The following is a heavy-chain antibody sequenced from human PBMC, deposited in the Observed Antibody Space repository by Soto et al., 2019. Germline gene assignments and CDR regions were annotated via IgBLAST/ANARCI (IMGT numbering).Heavy chain of an antibody. Sequence: ASVKVSCKASGGTFSSYTISWVRQAPGQGLEWMGWISAYNGNTNYAQKLQGRVTMTTDTSTSTAYMELRSLRSDDTAVYYCARSSAAAGTSYYYYGMDVWGQGTTVTVSS. CDR1: GGTFSSYT. CDR2: ISAYNGNT. J-gene: IGHJ6*02. CDR3: ARSSAAAGTSYYYYGMDV. V-gene: IGHV1-18*01. D-gene: IGHD6-13*01.